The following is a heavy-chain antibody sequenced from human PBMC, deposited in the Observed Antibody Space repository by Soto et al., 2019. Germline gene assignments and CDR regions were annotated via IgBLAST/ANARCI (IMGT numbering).Heavy chain of an antibody. V-gene: IGHV2-70*01. CDR2: IDWDDDK. J-gene: IGHJ4*02. CDR1: GFSLSTSGMC. Sequence: SGPTLVNPTQTLTLTCTFSGFSLSTSGMCVSWIRQPPGKALEWLALIDWDDDKYYSTSLKTRLTISKDTSKNQVVLTMTNMDPVDTATYYCARITMVRGVIIFPFDYWGQGTLVTVSS. D-gene: IGHD3-10*01. CDR3: ARITMVRGVIIFPFDY.